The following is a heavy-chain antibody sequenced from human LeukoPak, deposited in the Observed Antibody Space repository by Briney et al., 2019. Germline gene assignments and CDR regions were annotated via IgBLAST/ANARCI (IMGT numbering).Heavy chain of an antibody. D-gene: IGHD3-10*01. V-gene: IGHV4-28*05. J-gene: IGHJ4*02. CDR3: ARTRGYGSGSYYDVFDY. Sequence: SETLSLTCAVSGYSISSSNWWGWFRQPPGKGLEWIGYNYYSGSIYYNPSFKSRVTMSVDTSKNQFSLKLSSVTAVDTAVYYCARTRGYGSGSYYDVFDYWGQGTLVTDSS. CDR1: GYSISSSNW. CDR2: NYYSGSI.